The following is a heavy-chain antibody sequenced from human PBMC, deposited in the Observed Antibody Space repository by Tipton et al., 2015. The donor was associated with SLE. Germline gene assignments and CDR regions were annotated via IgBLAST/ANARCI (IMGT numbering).Heavy chain of an antibody. D-gene: IGHD3-10*01. Sequence: TLSLTCTVSGGSISSYYWSWIRQPPGKGLEWIGYIYYSGSTNYNPSLKSRVTIPVDTSKNQFSLKLSSVTAADTAVYYCARGRSLTMVQGVVDYWGQGTLVTVSS. V-gene: IGHV4-59*01. J-gene: IGHJ4*02. CDR2: IYYSGST. CDR3: ARGRSLTMVQGVVDY. CDR1: GGSISSYY.